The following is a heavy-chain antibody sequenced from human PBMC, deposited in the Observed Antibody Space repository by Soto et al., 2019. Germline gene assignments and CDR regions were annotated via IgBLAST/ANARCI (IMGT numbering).Heavy chain of an antibody. V-gene: IGHV5-51*01. CDR3: ARRGGGYCSGGSCPNWFDP. J-gene: IGHJ5*02. Sequence: GESLKISCKGSGYSFTSYWIGWVRQMPGKGLEWMGIIYPGDSDTRYSPSFQGQVTISADKSISTAYLQWSSLKASDTAMYYCARRGGGYCSGGSCPNWFDPWGQGTLVTVSS. D-gene: IGHD2-15*01. CDR1: GYSFTSYW. CDR2: IYPGDSDT.